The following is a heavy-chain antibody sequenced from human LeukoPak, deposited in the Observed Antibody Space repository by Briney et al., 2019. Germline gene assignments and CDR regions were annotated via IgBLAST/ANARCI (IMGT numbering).Heavy chain of an antibody. V-gene: IGHV1-8*01. CDR3: ARGFGFGRTIFGVPRRHYFDY. Sequence: GASVKVSCKASGYTFTSYDINWVRQATGQGLEWMGWMNPNSGNTGYAQKFQGRVTMTRNTSISTAYMELSSLRSEDTAVYCCARGFGFGRTIFGVPRRHYFDYWGQGTLVTVSS. D-gene: IGHD3-3*01. J-gene: IGHJ4*02. CDR1: GYTFTSYD. CDR2: MNPNSGNT.